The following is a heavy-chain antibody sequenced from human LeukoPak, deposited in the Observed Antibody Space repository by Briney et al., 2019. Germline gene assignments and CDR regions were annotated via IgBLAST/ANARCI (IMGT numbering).Heavy chain of an antibody. CDR3: AREEPTHYYYYGMTS. D-gene: IGHD1-14*01. V-gene: IGHV1-69*04. J-gene: IGHJ6*02. Sequence: GSSVKVSCKASGGTFSSYAISWVRQAPGQGLEWMGRIIPIFGIANYAQKFQGRVTITADKSTSTAYMELSSLRSEDTAVYYCAREEPTHYYYYGMTSGAKGPRSPSP. CDR1: GGTFSSYA. CDR2: IIPIFGIA.